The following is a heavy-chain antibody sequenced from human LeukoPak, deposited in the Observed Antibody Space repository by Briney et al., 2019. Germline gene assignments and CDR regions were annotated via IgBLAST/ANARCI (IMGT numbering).Heavy chain of an antibody. D-gene: IGHD2-15*01. CDR1: EYTFTGYY. V-gene: IGHV1-2*02. Sequence: ASVKVSCKASEYTFTGYYMHWVRQAPGQGLEWMGWINPNSGATSYAQRFQGRVTMTREMSITTVYMELSRLRSDDTAVYYCARDPGYCSGGSCYPEEWLYYYMDVWGKGTTVTVSS. J-gene: IGHJ6*03. CDR3: ARDPGYCSGGSCYPEEWLYYYMDV. CDR2: INPNSGAT.